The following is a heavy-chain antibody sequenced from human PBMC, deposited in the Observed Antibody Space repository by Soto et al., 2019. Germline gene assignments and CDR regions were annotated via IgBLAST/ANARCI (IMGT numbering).Heavy chain of an antibody. CDR3: ARFRSGIGWDF. Sequence: EVQVLESGGGLEQPGGSLRLSCAASGFTFRSYVMSWVRQAPGKGLEWVSSISGPGGSRYYADSVRGRFTISRDNSNNTVYLQMDSLSDEDTATYSCARFRSGIGWDFWGQGTLVTVSS. V-gene: IGHV3-23*01. CDR2: ISGPGGSR. CDR1: GFTFRSYV. D-gene: IGHD3-10*01. J-gene: IGHJ4*02.